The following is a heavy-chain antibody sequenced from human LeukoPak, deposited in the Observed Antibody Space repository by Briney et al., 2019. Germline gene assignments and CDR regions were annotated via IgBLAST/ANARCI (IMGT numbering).Heavy chain of an antibody. CDR1: ASTFSTYA. D-gene: IGHD3-16*01. V-gene: IGHV3-23*01. Sequence: GGSLRLSCAGSASTFSTYAMXXXXXAPGKGXXXXXAIXXXXGITYYGXSVXXXXXXSRXDSQNTVYLQMNSLRAEDTAVYYCVRQSRFGGKAQPRWGQGTLVTVSS. CDR3: VRQSRFGGKAQPR. J-gene: IGHJ4*02. CDR2: IXXXXGIT.